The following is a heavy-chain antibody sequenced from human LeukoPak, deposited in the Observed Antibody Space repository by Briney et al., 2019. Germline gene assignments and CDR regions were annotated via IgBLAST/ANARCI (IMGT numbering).Heavy chain of an antibody. J-gene: IGHJ6*03. V-gene: IGHV4-38-2*01. CDR2: IYYSGTT. Sequence: SETLSLTCAVSGYSISSGYYWGWIRQPPGKGMEWLGSIYYSGTTYNSPSLKSRVTISVDTSKNQFSLKLSSVTAADTAVYYCVRQSLTGFYYMDVWGKGTTVTVSS. CDR1: GYSISSGYY. CDR3: VRQSLTGFYYMDV.